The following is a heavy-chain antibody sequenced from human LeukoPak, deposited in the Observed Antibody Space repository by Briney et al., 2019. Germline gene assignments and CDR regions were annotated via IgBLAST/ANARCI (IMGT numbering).Heavy chain of an antibody. J-gene: IGHJ6*03. CDR1: GGTFSSYA. V-gene: IGHV1-69*06. Sequence: ASVKASCKASGGTFSSYAISWVRQAPGQGLEWMGGIIPIFGTANYAQKFQGRVTITADKSTSTAYMELSSLRSDDTAVYYCARDMYAPSYYYYYYMDVWGKGTTITVSS. CDR2: IIPIFGTA. D-gene: IGHD2-8*01. CDR3: ARDMYAPSYYYYYYMDV.